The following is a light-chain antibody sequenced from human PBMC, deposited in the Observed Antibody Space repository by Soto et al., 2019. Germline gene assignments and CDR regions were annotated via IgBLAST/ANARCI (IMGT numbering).Light chain of an antibody. CDR3: QAWDSSTVV. CDR2: QDS. V-gene: IGLV3-1*01. CDR1: KLGDKY. J-gene: IGLJ2*01. Sequence: SYELTQPPSVSVSPGQTASINCSGDKLGDKYGCWYQQKPGQSPVLVIYQDSKRPSGIPERFSGSNSGNTATLTISGTQAMDEADYYCQAWDSSTVVFGGGTKLTVL.